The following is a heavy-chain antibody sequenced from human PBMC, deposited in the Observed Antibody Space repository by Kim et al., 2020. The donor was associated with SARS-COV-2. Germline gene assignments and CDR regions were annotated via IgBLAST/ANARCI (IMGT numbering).Heavy chain of an antibody. CDR3: AGGSGWYWGFDY. V-gene: IGHV4-59*09. J-gene: IGHJ4*02. Sequence: NYYPALKSRVTISVDTSNSQFALKLSSVTAADTAVYYGAGGSGWYWGFDYWGQGTLVTVSS. D-gene: IGHD6-19*01.